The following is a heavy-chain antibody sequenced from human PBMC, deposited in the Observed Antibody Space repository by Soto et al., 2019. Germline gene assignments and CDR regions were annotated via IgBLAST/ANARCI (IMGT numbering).Heavy chain of an antibody. CDR1: GGSISSSY. J-gene: IGHJ4*02. Sequence: SETLSLTCTVSGGSISSSYWSWIRQPPGKGLEWIGYIYYSGSTNYNPSLKSRVAISVDTSKNHFSLKLSSVTAADTAVYYCARRYGSSFDYWGQGTLVTVS. CDR2: IYYSGST. V-gene: IGHV4-59*08. D-gene: IGHD5-12*01. CDR3: ARRYGSSFDY.